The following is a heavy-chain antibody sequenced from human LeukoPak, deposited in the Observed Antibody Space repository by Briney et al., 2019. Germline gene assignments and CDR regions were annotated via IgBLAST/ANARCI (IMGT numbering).Heavy chain of an antibody. D-gene: IGHD3-3*01. V-gene: IGHV4-4*07. CDR1: GGSISSYY. CDR2: IYTSGST. Sequence: SDTLSLTCTVSGGSISSYYWSWIRQPAGKGLEWIGRIYTSGSTNYNPSLKSRVTMSVDTSKNQFSLKLSSVTAADTAVYYCAREWEWINTILWDNSYYYMDVWGKGTTVTVSS. CDR3: AREWEWINTILWDNSYYYMDV. J-gene: IGHJ6*03.